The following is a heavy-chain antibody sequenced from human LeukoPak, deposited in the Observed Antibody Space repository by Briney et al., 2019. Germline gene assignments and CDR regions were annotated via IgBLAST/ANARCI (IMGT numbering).Heavy chain of an antibody. CDR3: ATRQDIVVVPAAI. V-gene: IGHV3-11*01. D-gene: IGHD2-2*02. Sequence: PGGSLRLSCAASGFTFSDYYMSWIRQAPGKGLEWVSYISSSGSTIYYADSVKGRFTISRDNAKSSLYLQMNSLRAEDTAVYYCATRQDIVVVPAAIWGQGTLVTVSS. CDR2: ISSSGSTI. J-gene: IGHJ4*02. CDR1: GFTFSDYY.